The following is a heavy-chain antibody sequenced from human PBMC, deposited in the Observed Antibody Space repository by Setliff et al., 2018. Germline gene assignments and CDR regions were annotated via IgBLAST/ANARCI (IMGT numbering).Heavy chain of an antibody. CDR1: DGSISTYY. CDR3: ARDREGDGNYYMDV. Sequence: SETLSLTCTVSDGSISTYYWSWIRQPPGETLEWIGYIYTGGSTTYNPSLKSRFTISRDNTKNTVYLQMNSLRAEDTAVYYCARDREGDGNYYMDVWGKGTTVTVSS. D-gene: IGHD1-1*01. CDR2: IYTGGST. V-gene: IGHV4-4*08. J-gene: IGHJ6*03.